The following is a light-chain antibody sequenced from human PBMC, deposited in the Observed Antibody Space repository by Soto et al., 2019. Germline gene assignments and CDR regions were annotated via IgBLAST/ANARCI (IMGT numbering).Light chain of an antibody. J-gene: IGKJ1*01. V-gene: IGKV1-5*01. CDR2: DAS. CDR1: QTISRW. Sequence: IQTTQSPSTLSASLGDRVSITCRASQTISRWLAWYQQKPGKAPKLLISDASSLERGVPSRFSGSGSGTEFTLTISSLQPDDFATYYCQQYHSYSPWTFGQGTKVDIK. CDR3: QQYHSYSPWT.